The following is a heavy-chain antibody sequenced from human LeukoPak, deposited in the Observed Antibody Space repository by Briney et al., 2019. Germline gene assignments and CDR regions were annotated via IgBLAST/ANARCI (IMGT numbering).Heavy chain of an antibody. CDR3: ARVRAVPKRFVTMVRGVKNEYYFDY. V-gene: IGHV3-11*04. Sequence: PGGSLRLSCAASGFTFSSYGMSWIRQAPGKGLEWVSYISGSGSTTYYADSVKGRFTISRDNAKNSLYLQMNSLRAEDTAVYYCARVRAVPKRFVTMVRGVKNEYYFDYWGQGILVTVSS. CDR2: ISGSGSTT. J-gene: IGHJ4*02. CDR1: GFTFSSYG. D-gene: IGHD3-10*01.